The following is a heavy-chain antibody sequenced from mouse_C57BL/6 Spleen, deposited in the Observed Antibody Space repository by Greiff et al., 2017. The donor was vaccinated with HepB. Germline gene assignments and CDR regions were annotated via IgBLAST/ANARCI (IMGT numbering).Heavy chain of an antibody. V-gene: IGHV1-64*01. D-gene: IGHD2-2*01. CDR3: ARSVLYYGYDDGGDY. CDR1: GYTFTSYW. CDR2: IHPNSGST. J-gene: IGHJ2*01. Sequence: QVQLQQPGAELVKPGASVKLSCKASGYTFTSYWMHWVKQRPGQGLEWIGMIHPNSGSTNYNEKFKSKATLTVDKSSSTAYMQLSSLTSEDSAVYYCARSVLYYGYDDGGDYWGQGTTLTVSS.